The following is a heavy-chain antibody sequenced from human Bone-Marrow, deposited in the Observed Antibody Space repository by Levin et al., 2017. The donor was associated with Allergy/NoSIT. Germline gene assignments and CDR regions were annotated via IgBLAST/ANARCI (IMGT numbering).Heavy chain of an antibody. CDR2: ISGSGGTT. J-gene: IGHJ4*02. Sequence: GGSLRLSCAAFQTYAMTWVRQAPGKGLEWISAISGSGGTTYYADSVKGRFTISRDNSKDTLYLQMNGLRVDDTAMYYCARGAYSFDDWGQGTLVIVSS. CDR1: QTYA. CDR3: ARGAYSFDD. V-gene: IGHV3-23*01.